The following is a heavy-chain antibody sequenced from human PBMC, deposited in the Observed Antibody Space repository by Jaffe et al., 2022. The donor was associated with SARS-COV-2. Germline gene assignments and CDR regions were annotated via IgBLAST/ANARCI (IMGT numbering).Heavy chain of an antibody. CDR3: AREWELTGPEYYYYYYGMDV. J-gene: IGHJ6*02. Sequence: QVQLVQSGAEVKKPGASVKVSCKASGYTFTSYAMHWVRQAPGQRLEWMGWINAGNGNTKYSQKFQGRVTITRDTSASTAYMELSSLRSEDTAVYYCAREWELTGPEYYYYYYGMDVWGQGTTVTVSS. V-gene: IGHV1-3*01. CDR2: INAGNGNT. CDR1: GYTFTSYA. D-gene: IGHD1-26*01.